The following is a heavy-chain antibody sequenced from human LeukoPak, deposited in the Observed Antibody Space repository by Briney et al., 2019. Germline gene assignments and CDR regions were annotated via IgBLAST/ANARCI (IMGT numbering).Heavy chain of an antibody. CDR1: GFTFISYD. D-gene: IGHD3-16*02. CDR3: ARDRAVRYFDY. CDR2: ISYDGNNK. Sequence: PGGSLRLSCAASGFTFISYDMNWVRQAPGKGLEWVAVISYDGNNKFYTDSVKGRFTISRDNSKNTLYLQMNSLRVEDTAVYYCARDRAVRYFDYWGQGTLVTVSS. V-gene: IGHV3-30*03. J-gene: IGHJ4*02.